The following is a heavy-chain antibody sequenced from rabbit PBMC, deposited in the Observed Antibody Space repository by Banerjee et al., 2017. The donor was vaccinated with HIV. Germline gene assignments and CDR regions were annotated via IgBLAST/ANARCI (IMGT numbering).Heavy chain of an antibody. Sequence: QEQLVESGGGLVKPEGSLKLSCTASGFSFSNKAVMCWVRQTPGKGLEWIACINAATTKPVYATWAKGRFTISRTSSTTVTLRMTSLTAADTATYFCARDLVGVIGWNFGLWGPGTLVTVS. V-gene: IGHV1S45*01. D-gene: IGHD1-1*01. CDR2: INAATTKP. CDR1: GFSFSNKAV. CDR3: ARDLVGVIGWNFGL. J-gene: IGHJ4*01.